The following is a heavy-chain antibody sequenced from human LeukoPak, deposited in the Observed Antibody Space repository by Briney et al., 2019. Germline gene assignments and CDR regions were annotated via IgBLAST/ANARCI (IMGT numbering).Heavy chain of an antibody. CDR3: AREFALLWFGKNYSYYGMDV. V-gene: IGHV1-18*01. D-gene: IGHD3-10*01. CDR2: ISAYNGNT. CDR1: GYTFTSYG. J-gene: IGHJ6*02. Sequence: ASVKVSCKASGYTFTSYGISWVRQAPGQGLEWMGWISAYNGNTNYAQKLQGRVTMTTDTSTSTAYMELRSLRSDDTAVYYCAREFALLWFGKNYSYYGMDVWGQGTTVTVSS.